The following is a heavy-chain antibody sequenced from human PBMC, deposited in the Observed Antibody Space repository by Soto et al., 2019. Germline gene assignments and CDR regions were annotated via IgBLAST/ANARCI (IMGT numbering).Heavy chain of an antibody. CDR2: IYYSGST. CDR1: GGSISSSSYY. J-gene: IGHJ5*02. CDR3: AKSFGVVVSNCVDP. V-gene: IGHV4-39*01. Sequence: SESLSLTCTVSGGSISSSSYYWGWLRQPPGKGLEWIGSIYYSGSTYYNPSLRSRVTISVDTSKNRYSLKLSIVTAADTAVYYCAKSFGVVVSNCVDPWGQGTLVTVSS. D-gene: IGHD3-3*01.